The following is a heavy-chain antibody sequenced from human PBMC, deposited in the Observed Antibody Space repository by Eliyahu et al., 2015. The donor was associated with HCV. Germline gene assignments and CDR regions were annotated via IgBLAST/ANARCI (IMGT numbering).Heavy chain of an antibody. Sequence: QPVESGGGLVQPGRSLRLSCTASGFTFGDFGMNWFRQAAGKGLEWVGFIRSKAYGGTTEYAASVQGRFTISRDDSKSIAYLQMDSLKTEDTAVYFCAKLAMEAGRSYFYYMDVWGKGTTVTFSS. D-gene: IGHD3-3*01. V-gene: IGHV3-49*03. CDR2: IRSKAYGGTT. CDR1: GFTFGDFG. CDR3: AKLAMEAGRSYFYYMDV. J-gene: IGHJ6*03.